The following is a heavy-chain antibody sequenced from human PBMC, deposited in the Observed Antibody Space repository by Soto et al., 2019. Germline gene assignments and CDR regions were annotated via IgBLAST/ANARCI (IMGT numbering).Heavy chain of an antibody. CDR1: GFTFSNYA. Sequence: EVQLLESGGGLGQPGGSLRLSCAASGFTFSNYAMTWVRQAPGKGLEWVSSITTNGAGTYYADSVKGRFTISRDKSRSTLYRQKSSLRAEDTAVDYCAKYCAASGGDCDCWGQGTLVTVSS. V-gene: IGHV3-23*01. J-gene: IGHJ4*02. CDR3: AKYCAASGGDCDC. CDR2: ITTNGAGT. D-gene: IGHD2-15*01.